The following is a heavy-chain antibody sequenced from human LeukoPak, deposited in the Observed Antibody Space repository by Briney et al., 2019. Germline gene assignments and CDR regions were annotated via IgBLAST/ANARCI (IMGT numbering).Heavy chain of an antibody. Sequence: SGTLSLTCAVSGGSISSSNWWSWVRQPPGKGLEWIGEINHSGSTNYNPSLKSRVTISVDTSKNQFSLKLSSVTAADTAVYYCARVSSGWKRGYFDYWGQGTLVTVSS. CDR3: ARVSSGWKRGYFDY. V-gene: IGHV4-4*02. CDR1: GGSISSSNW. J-gene: IGHJ4*02. D-gene: IGHD6-19*01. CDR2: INHSGST.